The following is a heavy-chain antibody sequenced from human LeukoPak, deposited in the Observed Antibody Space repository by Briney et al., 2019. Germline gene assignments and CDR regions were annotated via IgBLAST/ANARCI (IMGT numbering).Heavy chain of an antibody. J-gene: IGHJ4*02. D-gene: IGHD5-12*01. CDR2: IKPDSGGT. CDR1: GYIFSDYY. Sequence: ASVKVSCKATGYIFSDYYMHWVRQAPGQGLEWMGWIKPDSGGTNYEQKFQGRVIMTLDTSISTAYMELTRLTSDDTAVYYCSRAVAPDYWGLGTLITVSS. CDR3: SRAVAPDY. V-gene: IGHV1-2*02.